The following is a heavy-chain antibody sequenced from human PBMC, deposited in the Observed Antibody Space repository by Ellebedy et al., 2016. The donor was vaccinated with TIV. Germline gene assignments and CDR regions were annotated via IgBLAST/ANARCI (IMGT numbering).Heavy chain of an antibody. V-gene: IGHV4-4*07. CDR2: IYTSGST. CDR1: GGSISSYY. Sequence: MPSETLSLTCTVSGGSISSYYWSWIRQPAGKGLEWIGRIYTSGSTNYNPSLKSRVTMSVDTSKNQFSLKLSSVTAADTAVYYCARGGSSWYEGQGWFDPWGQGTLVTVSS. D-gene: IGHD6-13*01. CDR3: ARGGSSWYEGQGWFDP. J-gene: IGHJ5*02.